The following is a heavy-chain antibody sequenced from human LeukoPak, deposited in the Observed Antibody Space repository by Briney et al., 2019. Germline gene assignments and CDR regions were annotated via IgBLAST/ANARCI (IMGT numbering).Heavy chain of an antibody. D-gene: IGHD3-10*01. CDR2: LHYTGSNA. J-gene: IGHJ4*02. Sequence: SETLSLTCTVSGGSISSYYWSWIRQPPGKGLEWIGLLHYTGSNAKYNPSLKSRVTISVDTSKNQFSLKLSSVTAADTAVYFCARHGSGSYRQFDFWGQGTLVTVSS. CDR1: GGSISSYY. V-gene: IGHV4-59*01. CDR3: ARHGSGSYRQFDF.